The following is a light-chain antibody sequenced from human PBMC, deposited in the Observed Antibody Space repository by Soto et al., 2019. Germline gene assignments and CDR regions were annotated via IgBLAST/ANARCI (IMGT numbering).Light chain of an antibody. CDR2: LAS. Sequence: DIQMNQSPSSQSASVGDRVTITCRASQTISNYLHWYQQSPGKAPNLLIYLASNLQSGVPSRFSGSGSGTDFTLTISSLQPEDFATYYCQQSYSAPQTFGQGTKVEIK. J-gene: IGKJ1*01. CDR3: QQSYSAPQT. V-gene: IGKV1-39*01. CDR1: QTISNY.